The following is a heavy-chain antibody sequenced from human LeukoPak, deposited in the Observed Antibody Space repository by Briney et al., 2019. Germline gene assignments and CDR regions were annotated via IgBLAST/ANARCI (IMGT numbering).Heavy chain of an antibody. Sequence: PSETLSLTCAVCGGSFSGYYWSWIRQPPGKGLEWIGEINHSGSANYNPSLKSRVTISVDTSKNQFSLKLSSVTAADTAVYYCARGLLWFGDQQNNWLDPWGQGTLVTVSS. CDR2: INHSGSA. J-gene: IGHJ5*02. V-gene: IGHV4-34*01. CDR3: ARGLLWFGDQQNNWLDP. D-gene: IGHD3-10*01. CDR1: GGSFSGYY.